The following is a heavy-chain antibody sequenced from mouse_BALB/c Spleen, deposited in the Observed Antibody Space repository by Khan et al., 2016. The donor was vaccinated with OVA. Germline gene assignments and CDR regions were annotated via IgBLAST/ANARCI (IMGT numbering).Heavy chain of an antibody. D-gene: IGHD2-1*01. Sequence: VELVESGAELVKPGASVRLSCKASGYTFTSYCLYWVKQRPGQGLEWIGDINPSNGGTNFNEKFKSKATLTVDKSSSTAYMQLSSLTSEDSAVYYCTRSGYGTFAYWGQGTLVTVSA. V-gene: IGHV1S81*02. CDR3: TRSGYGTFAY. CDR2: INPSNGGT. CDR1: GYTFTSYC. J-gene: IGHJ3*01.